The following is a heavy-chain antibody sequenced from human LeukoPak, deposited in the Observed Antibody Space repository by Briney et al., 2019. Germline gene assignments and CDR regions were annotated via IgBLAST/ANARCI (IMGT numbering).Heavy chain of an antibody. V-gene: IGHV4-31*03. CDR3: AREVNEPASTDAFDI. J-gene: IGHJ3*02. D-gene: IGHD6-13*01. CDR2: IFYSGTA. CDR1: GGSIASDNYF. Sequence: QTLSLTCTVPGGSIASDNYFWSWIRQHPEKGLGWIGYIFYSGTAYYNPSLKSRVTISVDTSKNQFSLKLNSVIAADTAVYYCAREVNEPASTDAFDIWGQGTMVTVSS.